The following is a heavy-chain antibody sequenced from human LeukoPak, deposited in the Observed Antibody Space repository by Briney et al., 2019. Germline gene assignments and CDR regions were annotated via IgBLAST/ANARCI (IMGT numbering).Heavy chain of an antibody. V-gene: IGHV4-34*01. J-gene: IGHJ6*03. CDR3: GRHQIGYYYYYMGV. D-gene: IGHD3-22*01. CDR1: GGSFSGYY. Sequence: SETLSLTCAVYGGSFSGYYWSWIRQPPGKGLEWIGEINHSGSTNYNPSLKSRVTISVDTSKNQFSLKLSSVTAADTAVYYCGRHQIGYYYYYMGVWGKGTTVTISS. CDR2: INHSGST.